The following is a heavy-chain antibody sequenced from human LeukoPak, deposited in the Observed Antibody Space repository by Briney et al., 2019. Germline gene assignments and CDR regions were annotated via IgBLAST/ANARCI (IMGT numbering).Heavy chain of an antibody. CDR2: IISSSSYI. V-gene: IGHV3-21*01. J-gene: IGHJ5*02. CDR1: GFAFISYS. CDR3: ARGVEGYYYDSSGCNWFDP. Sequence: GALLLSCGAAGFAFISYSMNWVRRAPGKGREGGSSIISSSSYIYYADSVKGRFTISRDKAKNTLYLKMNSLSAEDTAVYYCARGVEGYYYDSSGCNWFDPWGQGTLVTVSS. D-gene: IGHD3-22*01.